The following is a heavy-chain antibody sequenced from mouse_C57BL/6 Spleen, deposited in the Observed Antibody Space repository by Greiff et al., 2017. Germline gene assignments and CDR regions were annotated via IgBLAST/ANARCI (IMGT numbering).Heavy chain of an antibody. CDR1: GYTFTSYW. CDR2: INPSSGYT. D-gene: IGHD1-1*02. Sequence: QVQLKESGAELAKPGASVKLSCKASGYTFTSYWMHWVKQRPGQGLEWIGYINPSSGYTKYNQKFKDKATLTADKSSSTAYMQLSILTYADSAVDYCARGGSYDYYAMDYWGQGTSVTVSS. V-gene: IGHV1-7*01. CDR3: ARGGSYDYYAMDY. J-gene: IGHJ4*01.